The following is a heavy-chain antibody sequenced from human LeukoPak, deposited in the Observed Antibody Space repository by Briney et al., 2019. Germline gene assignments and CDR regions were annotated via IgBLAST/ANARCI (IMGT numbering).Heavy chain of an antibody. CDR3: ARDTKYYGMDV. J-gene: IGHJ6*02. CDR2: ISGSGGST. CDR1: GFTVSSYW. Sequence: GGSLRLSCAASGFTVSSYWMRWVRHAPGKGLEWVSAISGSGGSTYYADSVKGRFTFSRHNSKNTLYLQMNSLRAEDTAVYYCARDTKYYGMDVWGQGTTVTVSS. V-gene: IGHV3-53*04.